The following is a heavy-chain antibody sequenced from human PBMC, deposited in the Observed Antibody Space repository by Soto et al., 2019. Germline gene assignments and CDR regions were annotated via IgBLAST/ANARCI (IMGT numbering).Heavy chain of an antibody. D-gene: IGHD3-9*01. Sequence: SVKVSCKASGGTFSSYAISWVRQAPGQGLEWMGGIIPIFGTANYAQKFQGRVTITADESTSTAYMELSSLRSEDTAVHYCASQSYYDILTGYYPEYYFDYWGQGTLVTVSS. CDR1: GGTFSSYA. CDR2: IIPIFGTA. V-gene: IGHV1-69*13. CDR3: ASQSYYDILTGYYPEYYFDY. J-gene: IGHJ4*02.